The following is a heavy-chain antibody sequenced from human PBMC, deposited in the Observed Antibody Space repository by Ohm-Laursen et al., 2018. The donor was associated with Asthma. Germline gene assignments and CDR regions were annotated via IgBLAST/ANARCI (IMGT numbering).Heavy chain of an antibody. CDR1: GGSISSYY. D-gene: IGHD3-9*01. J-gene: IGHJ4*02. Sequence: GTLSLTCTVSGGSISSYYWSWIRQPPGKGLEWIGYIYYSGSTNYNPSLKSRVTISVDTSKNQFSLKLSSVTAADTAVYYCARAFEFFYFDYWGQGTLVTVSS. CDR3: ARAFEFFYFDY. CDR2: IYYSGST. V-gene: IGHV4-59*01.